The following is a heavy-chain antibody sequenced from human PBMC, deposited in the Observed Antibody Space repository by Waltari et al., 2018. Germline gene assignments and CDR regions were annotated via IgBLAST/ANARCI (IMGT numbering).Heavy chain of an antibody. CDR1: GFLFGDSA. J-gene: IGHJ4*02. CDR2: SKRKDNNYPT. D-gene: IGHD2-21*02. V-gene: IGHV3-73*01. CDR3: TSDTSRCDDYYSDY. Sequence: EVQLVESGGGLVHPGGSLQLSCTASGFLFGDSAIHWVRQASGKGLEWVGRSKRKDNNYPTCFGAAVKGRLIISRDDSTTTEYLQMNSLKSDDTAVYYCTSDTSRCDDYYSDYWGQGTLVTVSS.